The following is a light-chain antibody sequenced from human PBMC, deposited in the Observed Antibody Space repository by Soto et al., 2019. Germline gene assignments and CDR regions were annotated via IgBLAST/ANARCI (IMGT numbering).Light chain of an antibody. CDR1: QSVSSSY. CDR2: GAS. V-gene: IGKV3-20*01. Sequence: EIVLTQSPGTLSLSPGERATLSCRASQSVSSSYLAWYQQKPGQAPRLLIYGASSRATGIPDRFSGSGSGTEFTLTISRLEPEDFAVDYCQQYCSSPWTFGQGTKVEIK. CDR3: QQYCSSPWT. J-gene: IGKJ1*01.